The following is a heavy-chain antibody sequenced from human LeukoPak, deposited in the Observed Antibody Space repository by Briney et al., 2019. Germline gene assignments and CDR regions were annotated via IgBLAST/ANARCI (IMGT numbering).Heavy chain of an antibody. CDR3: ARADDFWSGYYRNYYYYYMDV. D-gene: IGHD3-3*01. Sequence: SETLSLTCTVSGGSISSYYWSWIRQPAGKGLEWIGRIQTSGSTNYNPSLKSRVTISVDKSKNQFSLELSSVTAADTAVYYCARADDFWSGYYRNYYYYYMDVWGKGTTVTVSS. CDR1: GGSISSYY. J-gene: IGHJ6*03. V-gene: IGHV4-4*07. CDR2: IQTSGST.